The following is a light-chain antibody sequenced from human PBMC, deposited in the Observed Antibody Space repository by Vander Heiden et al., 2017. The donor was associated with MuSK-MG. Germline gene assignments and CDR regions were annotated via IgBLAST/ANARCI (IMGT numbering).Light chain of an antibody. CDR1: SSNIEAGDD. CDR3: QSYDSSVSGWI. V-gene: IGLV1-40*01. J-gene: IGLJ2*01. CDR2: GNS. Sequence: QSVLTQPPSVSGAPGQRVTISYTGSSSNIEAGDDVHWSQQLPGSAPKVLIFGNSNRPSRVPDRFSGSKSGTSASLAITGLQAEDEADYYCQSYDSSVSGWIFGGGTKLTVL.